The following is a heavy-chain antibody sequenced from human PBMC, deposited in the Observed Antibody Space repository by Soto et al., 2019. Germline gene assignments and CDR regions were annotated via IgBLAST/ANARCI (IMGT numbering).Heavy chain of an antibody. CDR2: IYYSGST. CDR1: GGSISSSSYY. J-gene: IGHJ4*02. V-gene: IGHV4-39*01. CDR3: ASQYSSGWYYFDY. D-gene: IGHD6-19*01. Sequence: ETLSLTCTVSGGSISSSSYYWGWIRQPPGKGLEWIGSIYYSGSTYYNPSLKSRVTISVDTSKNQFSLKLSSVTAADTAVYYCASQYSSGWYYFDYWGQGTLVTVSS.